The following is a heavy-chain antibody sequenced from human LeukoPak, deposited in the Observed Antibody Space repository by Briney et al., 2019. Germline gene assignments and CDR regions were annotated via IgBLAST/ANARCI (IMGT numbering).Heavy chain of an antibody. CDR3: ARVGYDFWSGYYGGGDYYYYYYMDV. CDR2: IIPIFGTA. Sequence: ASVKVSCKASGGTFSSYAISWVRQAPRQGLEWMGGIIPIFGTANYAQKFQGRVTITADKSTSTAYMELSSLRSEDTAVYYCARVGYDFWSGYYGGGDYYYYYYMDVWGKGTTVTVSS. J-gene: IGHJ6*03. D-gene: IGHD3-3*01. CDR1: GGTFSSYA. V-gene: IGHV1-69*06.